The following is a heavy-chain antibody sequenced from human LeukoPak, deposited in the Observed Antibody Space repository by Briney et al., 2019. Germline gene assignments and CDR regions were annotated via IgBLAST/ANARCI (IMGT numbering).Heavy chain of an antibody. CDR2: IYHSGST. Sequence: GSLRLSCAAPGFTFSSDAMSWVRQAPGKGLEWIGEIYHSGSTNYNPSLKSRVTISVDKSKNQFSLKLSSVTAADTAVYYCARDGSGSYSDYYYYYMDVWGKGTTVTVSS. D-gene: IGHD3-10*01. V-gene: IGHV4-4*02. CDR3: ARDGSGSYSDYYYYYMDV. CDR1: GFTFSSDAM. J-gene: IGHJ6*03.